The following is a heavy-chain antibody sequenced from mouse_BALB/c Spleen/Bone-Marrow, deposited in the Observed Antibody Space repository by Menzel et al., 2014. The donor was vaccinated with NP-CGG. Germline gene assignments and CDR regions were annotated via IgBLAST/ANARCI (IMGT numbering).Heavy chain of an antibody. D-gene: IGHD2-14*01. CDR1: GFTFSDYY. CDR3: ARDGDYTYAWFAY. CDR2: ISDGGSYT. Sequence: EVKLVESGGGLVKPGGSLKLSYAASGFTFSDYYMYWVRQTPEKRLEWVATISDGGSYTFYPDSVKGRFTISRDNAKNNLYLQMSSLKSEDTAMYYCARDGDYTYAWFAYWGQGTLVTVSA. V-gene: IGHV5-4*02. J-gene: IGHJ3*01.